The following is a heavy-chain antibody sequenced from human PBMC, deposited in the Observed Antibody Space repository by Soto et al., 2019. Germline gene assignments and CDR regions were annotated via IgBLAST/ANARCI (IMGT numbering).Heavy chain of an antibody. CDR1: GFTFSSYA. V-gene: IGHV3-23*01. J-gene: IGHJ4*02. Sequence: PGGSLRLSCAASGFTFSSYAMSWVRQAPGKGLEWVSAISGSGGSTCYADSVKGRFTISRDNSKNTLYLQMNSLRAEDTAVYYCAKDSSRTDYYDSSGTAGYWGQGTLVTVSS. CDR2: ISGSGGST. D-gene: IGHD3-22*01. CDR3: AKDSSRTDYYDSSGTAGY.